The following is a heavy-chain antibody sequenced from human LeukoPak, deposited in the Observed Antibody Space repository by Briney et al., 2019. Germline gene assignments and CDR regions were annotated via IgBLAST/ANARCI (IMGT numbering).Heavy chain of an antibody. J-gene: IGHJ4*02. Sequence: GGSLRLSCAVSGFTFSSYEMNWVRQAPGKGLEWVAVIWYDGSNKYYADSVKGRFTISRDNSKNTLYLQMNSLRAEDTAVYYCARVEGGYTYGSDDYWGQGTLVTVSS. D-gene: IGHD5-18*01. V-gene: IGHV3-33*08. CDR2: IWYDGSNK. CDR1: GFTFSSYE. CDR3: ARVEGGYTYGSDDY.